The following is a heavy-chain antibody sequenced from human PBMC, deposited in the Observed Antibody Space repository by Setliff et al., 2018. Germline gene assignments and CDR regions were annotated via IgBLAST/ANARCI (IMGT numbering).Heavy chain of an antibody. J-gene: IGHJ3*02. D-gene: IGHD3-22*01. V-gene: IGHV3-11*05. CDR3: ARDRSVADYYDSSGPDAFDI. Sequence: PGESLKISCAASGFTFSDYYMSWIRQAPGKGLEWVSYISSSSSYTNYADSVKGRFTISRDNAKNSLYLQMNSLRAEDTAVYYCARDRSVADYYDSSGPDAFDIWGQGTMVTVSS. CDR1: GFTFSDYY. CDR2: ISSSSSYT.